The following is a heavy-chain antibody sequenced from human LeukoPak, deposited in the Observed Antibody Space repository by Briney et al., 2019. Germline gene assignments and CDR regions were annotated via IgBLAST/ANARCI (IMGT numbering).Heavy chain of an antibody. CDR3: ARDYYGSGRYAGVFDY. J-gene: IGHJ4*02. CDR1: GYSFTSYW. D-gene: IGHD3-10*01. Sequence: GEALKISCKGSGYSFTSYWIGWVRQMPGKGLEWRGIIYPGDSDTRYSPSFQGQVTISAEKSISTAYLQWSSLKASDTAMYHCARDYYGSGRYAGVFDYWGQGTLVTVSS. CDR2: IYPGDSDT. V-gene: IGHV5-51*01.